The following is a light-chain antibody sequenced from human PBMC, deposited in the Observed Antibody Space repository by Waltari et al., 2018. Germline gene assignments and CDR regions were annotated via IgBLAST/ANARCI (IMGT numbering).Light chain of an antibody. CDR2: DVS. CDR1: SSDVGGYNN. Sequence: QSALTQPRSLSASPGQSVTIPCTGTSSDVGGYNNVSWYQQYPGKAPKFMIYDVSKRPSGVPDRFSGSKSGNTASLTISGLQAEDEAHYYCCSYAGAYTFVFGGGTELTVL. J-gene: IGLJ2*01. CDR3: CSYAGAYTFV. V-gene: IGLV2-11*01.